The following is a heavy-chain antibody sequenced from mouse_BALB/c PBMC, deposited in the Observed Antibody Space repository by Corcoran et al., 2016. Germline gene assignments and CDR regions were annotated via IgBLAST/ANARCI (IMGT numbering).Heavy chain of an antibody. CDR2: IDPANGNT. V-gene: IGHV14-3*02. D-gene: IGHD4-1*01. J-gene: IGHJ1*01. CDR1: GCNIKDTY. CDR3: ANWDWYFDV. Sequence: EVQLQQSGAELVKPGASVKLSCTASGCNIKDTYMPWVKQRPEQGLEWIGRIDPANGNTKYDPKFQGKATITADTSSNTAYLQLSSLTSEDTAVYYCANWDWYFDVWGAGTTVTVSS.